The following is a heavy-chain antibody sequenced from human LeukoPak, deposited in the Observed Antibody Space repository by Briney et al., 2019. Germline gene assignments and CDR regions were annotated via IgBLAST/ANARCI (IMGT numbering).Heavy chain of an antibody. J-gene: IGHJ5*02. V-gene: IGHV3-33*01. CDR3: ARVRVYCSGGSCSNWFDP. D-gene: IGHD2-15*01. CDR2: IWYDGSNK. Sequence: GGSLRLSCAASGFTFSSYGMHWVRQAPGKGLEWVAVIWYDGSNKYYADSVKGRFTISRDNSKNTLYLQMNSLGAEDTAVYYCARVRVYCSGGSCSNWFDPWGQGTLVTVSS. CDR1: GFTFSSYG.